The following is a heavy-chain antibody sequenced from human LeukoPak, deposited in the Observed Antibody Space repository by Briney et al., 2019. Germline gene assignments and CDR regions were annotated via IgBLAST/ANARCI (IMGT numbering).Heavy chain of an antibody. CDR3: ASTTGQLAKNWFDP. Sequence: PSETLSLTCSVSGGSISSGDYYWNWIRQHPGKGLEWIGYISKIGTSYYNPSLKSRVTISVDTSKNQFSLKLSSVTAADTAVYYCASTTGQLAKNWFDPWGQGTLVTVSS. V-gene: IGHV4-31*03. J-gene: IGHJ5*02. CDR1: GGSISSGDYY. CDR2: ISKIGTS. D-gene: IGHD6-13*01.